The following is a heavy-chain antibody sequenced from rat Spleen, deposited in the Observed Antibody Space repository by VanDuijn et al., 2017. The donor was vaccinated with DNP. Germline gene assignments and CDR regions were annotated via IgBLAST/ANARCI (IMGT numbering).Heavy chain of an antibody. J-gene: IGHJ2*01. V-gene: IGHV5-25*01. CDR3: ATLMYATDYYYFYY. CDR1: GFTFSDYN. D-gene: IGHD1-6*01. CDR2: ISTSGGST. Sequence: EVQLVESGGGLVQPGRSMKLSCAASGFTFSDYNMAWVRQAPKKGLEWVATISTSGGSTYYRDSVKGRFTISRDNAKSTLYLQVDSLRSEDTATYYCATLMYATDYYYFYYWGQGVMVTVSS.